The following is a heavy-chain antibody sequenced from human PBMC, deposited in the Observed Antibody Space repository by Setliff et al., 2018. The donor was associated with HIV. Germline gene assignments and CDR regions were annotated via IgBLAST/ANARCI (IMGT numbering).Heavy chain of an antibody. J-gene: IGHJ4*02. CDR1: GFNVNNKY. Sequence: GGSLRLSCAASGFNVNNKYMSWVRQAPGEGLEWVSAILSTGERTFYADSVKGRFTLSRDKSKNTVYLQMNRLRAEDTAEYYCAKELAASGLGYFDSWGRGILVTVSS. D-gene: IGHD3-22*01. V-gene: IGHV3-23*01. CDR2: ILSTGERT. CDR3: AKELAASGLGYFDS.